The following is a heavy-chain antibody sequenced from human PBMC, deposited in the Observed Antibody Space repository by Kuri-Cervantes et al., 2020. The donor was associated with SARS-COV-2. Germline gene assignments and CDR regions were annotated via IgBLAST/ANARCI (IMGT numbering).Heavy chain of an antibody. Sequence: GGSLRLSCAASGFTFSSYAMSWVRQAPGKGLEWVSAISGSGGSTGYADSVKGRFTISRDNAKNSLYLQMNSLRAEDTALYYCAREKGSSSWPIDYWGQGTLVTVSS. V-gene: IGHV3-20*04. D-gene: IGHD6-13*01. J-gene: IGHJ4*02. CDR2: ISGSGGST. CDR3: AREKGSSSWPIDY. CDR1: GFTFSSYA.